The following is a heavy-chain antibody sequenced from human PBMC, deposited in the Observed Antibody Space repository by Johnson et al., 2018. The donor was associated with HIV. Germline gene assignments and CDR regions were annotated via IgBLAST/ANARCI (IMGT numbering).Heavy chain of an antibody. J-gene: IGHJ3*02. V-gene: IGHV3-7*04. Sequence: EVQLVESGGGLVQPGGSLRLSCAASGFTFSSYWMSWVRQAPGKGLEWVANIKQDGSEKYYVDSVKGRFTISRDNAKNSLYLQMNSLRAEDTAVYYCARGGPIAVETTGAFDIWGQGTMVTVSS. CDR3: ARGGPIAVETTGAFDI. CDR2: IKQDGSEK. D-gene: IGHD6-19*01. CDR1: GFTFSSYW.